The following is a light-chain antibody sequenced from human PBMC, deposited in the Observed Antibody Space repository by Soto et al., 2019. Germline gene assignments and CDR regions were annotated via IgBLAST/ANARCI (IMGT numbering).Light chain of an antibody. CDR3: LQYGRSPYT. CDR1: QSVSSSY. J-gene: IGKJ2*01. Sequence: EIVLTQSPGTLSLSPGERATLSCRASQSVSSSYLAWYQQKPGQAPRLLINGACSRATGITDRFSGSGAGTDFTLTISRLEPEDFAVYYCLQYGRSPYTLGQGTKLEIK. V-gene: IGKV3-20*01. CDR2: GAC.